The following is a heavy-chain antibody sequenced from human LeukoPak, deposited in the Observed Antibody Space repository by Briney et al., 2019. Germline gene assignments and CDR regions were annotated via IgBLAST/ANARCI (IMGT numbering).Heavy chain of an antibody. CDR3: ARSAHLTGFDF. CDR2: INPNSGGT. D-gene: IGHD3-9*01. J-gene: IGHJ4*02. Sequence: ASVTVSCKASGYTFTDYYMHWVRQAPGQGLEWMGWINPNSGGTDYAEKFQGRVTMTRDTSISTAYMELSRLRSDDTAVYYCARSAHLTGFDFWGQGTLVTVSS. V-gene: IGHV1-2*02. CDR1: GYTFTDYY.